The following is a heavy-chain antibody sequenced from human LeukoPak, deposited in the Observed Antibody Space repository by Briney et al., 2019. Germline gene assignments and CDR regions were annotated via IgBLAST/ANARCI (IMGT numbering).Heavy chain of an antibody. D-gene: IGHD3-3*01. V-gene: IGHV3-20*04. CDR2: MNRDGGLT. CDR3: ARGFWPRAPDF. CDR1: GFTFSDYY. J-gene: IGHJ4*02. Sequence: PGGSLRLSCAASGFTFSDYYMNWVRQGPGKGLEWVSGMNRDGGLTAYADSVKGRFTISRDNAENSLYLQMNSLRAEDTAFYYCARGFWPRAPDFWGQGALVTVSS.